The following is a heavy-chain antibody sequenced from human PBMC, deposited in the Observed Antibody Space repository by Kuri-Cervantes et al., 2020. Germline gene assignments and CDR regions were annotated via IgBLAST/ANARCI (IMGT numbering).Heavy chain of an antibody. CDR2: ISYDGSKK. V-gene: IGHV3-30*04. Sequence: GGSLRLSCAASGFTFSSYAMHWVRQAPGKGLEWVAVISYDGSKKDYVDSLKGRFTISRDNSKNMLYLQMNSLRTEDTAVYHCAKDALGIRLAGKGPLDPRGQGTRVTVSS. D-gene: IGHD3-10*01. J-gene: IGHJ5*02. CDR3: AKDALGIRLAGKGPLDP. CDR1: GFTFSSYA.